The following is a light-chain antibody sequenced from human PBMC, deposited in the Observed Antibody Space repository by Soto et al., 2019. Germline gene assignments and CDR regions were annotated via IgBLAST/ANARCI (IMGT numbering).Light chain of an antibody. CDR2: NYN. J-gene: IGLJ2*01. CDR1: SSNVESNT. V-gene: IGLV1-44*01. CDR3: ASWDDSLNGVV. Sequence: QSVLTQPPSVSGTPGQRVTISCSGSSSNVESNTVNWYQQLPATAPKLLIYNYNQRPSGVPDRFSGSKSGTSASLAISGLQSEDEADYYCASWDDSLNGVVFGGGTKVTVL.